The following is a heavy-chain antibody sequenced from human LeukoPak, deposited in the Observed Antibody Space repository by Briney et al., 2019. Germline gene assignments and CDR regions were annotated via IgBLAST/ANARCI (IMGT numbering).Heavy chain of an antibody. Sequence: PSETLSLTCAVYGGSFSGYYWSWIRQPPGKGLEWIGEINHSGSTNYNPSLKSRVTISVDTSKNQFSLKLSSVTAADTAVYYCARDPSGWHGSRGGYWGQGTLVTVSS. CDR2: INHSGST. CDR1: GGSFSGYY. V-gene: IGHV4-34*01. CDR3: ARDPSGWHGSRGGY. J-gene: IGHJ4*02. D-gene: IGHD6-19*01.